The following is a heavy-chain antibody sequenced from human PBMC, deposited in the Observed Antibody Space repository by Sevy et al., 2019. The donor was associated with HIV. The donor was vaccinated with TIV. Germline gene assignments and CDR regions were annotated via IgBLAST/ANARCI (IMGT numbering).Heavy chain of an antibody. CDR3: ARHTDGYNPLDY. V-gene: IGHV4-59*08. J-gene: IGHJ4*02. Sequence: SETLSLTCTVSGGSISSYYWSWNRQPPGKGLEWIGYIYYSGSTNYNPSLKSRVTISVDTSKNQFSLKLSSVTAADTAVYYCARHTDGYNPLDYWGQGTLVTVSS. CDR2: IYYSGST. D-gene: IGHD5-12*01. CDR1: GGSISSYY.